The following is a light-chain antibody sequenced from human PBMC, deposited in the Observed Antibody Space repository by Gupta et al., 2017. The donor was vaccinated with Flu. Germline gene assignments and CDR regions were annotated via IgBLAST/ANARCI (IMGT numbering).Light chain of an antibody. CDR2: DAS. CDR3: QQDDNFPYT. CDR1: RGITKY. J-gene: IGKJ2*01. V-gene: IGKV1-33*01. Sequence: PSSLSASVGDRVTITCQASRGITKYLDWYQQKPGKAPKLLIYDASNLQTGVPSRFSGSGSGTNFTFTISSLQPEDIATYYCQQDDNFPYTFGQGTTLEIK.